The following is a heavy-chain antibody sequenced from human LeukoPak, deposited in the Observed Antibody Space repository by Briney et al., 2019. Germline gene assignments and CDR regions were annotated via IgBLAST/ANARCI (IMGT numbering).Heavy chain of an antibody. Sequence: GGSLRLSCAASGFTFSSYAMSWVRQAPGKGLEWVSAISGSGGSTYYADSVKGRFTISRDNSKNTLYLQMNSLRAEDTAVYYCAKWGVYYDILTGYYPTAEYFQHWGQGTLVTVSS. V-gene: IGHV3-23*01. D-gene: IGHD3-9*01. J-gene: IGHJ1*01. CDR1: GFTFSSYA. CDR3: AKWGVYYDILTGYYPTAEYFQH. CDR2: ISGSGGST.